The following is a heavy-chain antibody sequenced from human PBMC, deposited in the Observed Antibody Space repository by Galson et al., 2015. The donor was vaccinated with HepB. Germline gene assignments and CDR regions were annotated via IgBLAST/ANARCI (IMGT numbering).Heavy chain of an antibody. J-gene: IGHJ3*02. D-gene: IGHD6-19*01. V-gene: IGHV1-46*01. CDR2: INPSGGST. CDR3: ARAHSSADAFDI. CDR1: GYTFTSYY. Sequence: SVKVSCKASGYTFTSYYMRWVRQAPGQGLEWMGIINPSGGSTSYAQKFQGRVTMTRDTSTSTVYMELSSLRSEDTAVYYCARAHSSADAFDIWGQGTMVTVSS.